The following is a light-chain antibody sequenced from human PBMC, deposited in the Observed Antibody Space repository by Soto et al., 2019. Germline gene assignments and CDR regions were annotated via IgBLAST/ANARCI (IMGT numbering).Light chain of an antibody. CDR1: QSVSANY. V-gene: IGKV3-20*01. Sequence: EIVLTQSPGTLSLSPGERATLSCRASQSVSANYLAWYQQKPGQAPRLLIYGASSRATGIPDRFSGSWSGTDFTLTISRLEPEDFAVYFCQQHGSSPFTFGPGTTVDI. CDR2: GAS. CDR3: QQHGSSPFT. J-gene: IGKJ3*01.